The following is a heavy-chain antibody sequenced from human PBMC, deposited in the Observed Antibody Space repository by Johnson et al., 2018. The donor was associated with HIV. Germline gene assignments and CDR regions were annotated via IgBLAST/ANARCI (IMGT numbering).Heavy chain of an antibody. CDR1: GFTVSSNY. V-gene: IGHV3-66*01. D-gene: IGHD6-6*01. J-gene: IGHJ3*02. Sequence: VQLVESGGGLVQPGGSLSLSCAASGFTVSSNYMSWVRQAPGKGLEWVSVIYSGGSTYYADSVKGRLTISRDNSKNSLYLQMNSLRAEDKAVYYCAREFGYRSSPAHYAFDIWGQGTMVTVSS. CDR3: AREFGYRSSPAHYAFDI. CDR2: IYSGGST.